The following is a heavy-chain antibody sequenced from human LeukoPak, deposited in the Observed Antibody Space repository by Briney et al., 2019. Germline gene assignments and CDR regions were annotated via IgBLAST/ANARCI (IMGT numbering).Heavy chain of an antibody. J-gene: IGHJ4*02. D-gene: IGHD6-13*01. V-gene: IGHV3-7*01. CDR1: GFTFSSYW. CDR2: IKQDGSEK. Sequence: GGSLRLSCAASGFTFSSYWMTWVRQAPGKGLEWVANIKQDGSEKYYVDSVKGRFTISRDNAKNSLYLQMNSLRAEDTAVYYCARVFQQQLPPSYYFDYWGQGTLVTVSS. CDR3: ARVFQQQLPPSYYFDY.